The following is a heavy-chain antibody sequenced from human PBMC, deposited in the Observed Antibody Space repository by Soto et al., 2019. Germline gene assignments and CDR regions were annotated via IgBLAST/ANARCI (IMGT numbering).Heavy chain of an antibody. Sequence: SETLSLTCAVSGGSISTSNWWSWVRQPPGKGLEWIGEVYHSGSTNYNPSLKSRVTISVDTSKNQFSLKLSSVTAADTAVYYCARVVVVVAAPFDYWGQGTLVTVSS. D-gene: IGHD2-15*01. CDR1: GGSISTSNW. CDR2: VYHSGST. CDR3: ARVVVVVAAPFDY. V-gene: IGHV4-4*02. J-gene: IGHJ4*02.